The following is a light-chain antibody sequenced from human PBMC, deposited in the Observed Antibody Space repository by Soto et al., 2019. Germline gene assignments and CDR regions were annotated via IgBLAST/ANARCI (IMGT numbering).Light chain of an antibody. CDR1: QSVSSN. CDR3: QQYNNWLT. Sequence: EILMTQSPATLSVSPGERATLSCRASQSVSSNLAWYQQKPGQAPRRLIYGASTRATGIPARFSGSGSGTEFTLTISGLPSEDFAVYYCQQYNNWLTFGGGTKVEIK. CDR2: GAS. J-gene: IGKJ4*01. V-gene: IGKV3-15*01.